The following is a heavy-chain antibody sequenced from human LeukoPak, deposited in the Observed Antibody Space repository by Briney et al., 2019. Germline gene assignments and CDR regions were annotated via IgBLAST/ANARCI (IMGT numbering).Heavy chain of an antibody. D-gene: IGHD3-22*01. V-gene: IGHV4-39*01. CDR1: GGSISSSSYY. J-gene: IGHJ2*01. Sequence: SETLSLTCTVSGGSISSSSYYWGWIRQPPGKGLEWIGSIYYSGSTYYNPSLKSRVTISVDTSKNQFSLKLSSVTAADTAVYYCARAIRRRGITMIVEPWYFDLWGRGTLVTVSS. CDR2: IYYSGST. CDR3: ARAIRRRGITMIVEPWYFDL.